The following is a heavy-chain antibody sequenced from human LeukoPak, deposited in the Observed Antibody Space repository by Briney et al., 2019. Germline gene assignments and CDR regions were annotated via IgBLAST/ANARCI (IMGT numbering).Heavy chain of an antibody. D-gene: IGHD6-19*01. CDR2: IIGSGGST. Sequence: GGSLRLSCAASGFTFSSYAMSWVRQAPGKGLEWVSAIIGSGGSTYYADSVKGRFTISRDNSKNTLHLQMNSLRAEDTAVYYCAKHEQWLVSESPDYWGQGTLVTVSS. V-gene: IGHV3-23*01. CDR3: AKHEQWLVSESPDY. J-gene: IGHJ4*02. CDR1: GFTFSSYA.